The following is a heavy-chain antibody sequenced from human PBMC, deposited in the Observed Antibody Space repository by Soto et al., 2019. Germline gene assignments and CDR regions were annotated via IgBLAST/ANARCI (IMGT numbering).Heavy chain of an antibody. CDR1: GFTFSSYS. CDR2: ISSSSSTI. J-gene: IGHJ4*02. V-gene: IGHV3-48*02. D-gene: IGHD4-17*01. Sequence: EVQLVESGGGLVQPGGSLRLSCAASGFTFSSYSMNWVRQAPGKGLEWVSYISSSSSTIYYADSVKGRFTVSRDNAKNSLYLQMNSLRDEYTAVYYCARPLPFDYGGTPFDYWGQGTLVTVSS. CDR3: ARPLPFDYGGTPFDY.